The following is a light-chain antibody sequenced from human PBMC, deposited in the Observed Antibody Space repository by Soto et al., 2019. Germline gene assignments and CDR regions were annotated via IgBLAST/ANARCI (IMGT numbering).Light chain of an antibody. Sequence: EIVLTQSPGTLSLSPGERATLSCRASQSLNSFYLAWYQQKPGQAPRLLIYGSSNRATGIPDRFSGSGSGTDFTLTISRLDPEYFAEYYCQQYDISPRTFGQGTKVEVK. J-gene: IGKJ1*01. CDR1: QSLNSFY. V-gene: IGKV3-20*01. CDR3: QQYDISPRT. CDR2: GSS.